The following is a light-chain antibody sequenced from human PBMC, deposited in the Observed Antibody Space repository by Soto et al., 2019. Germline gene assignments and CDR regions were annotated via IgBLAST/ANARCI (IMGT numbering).Light chain of an antibody. CDR3: ATWDDSLSNYV. CDR2: RNN. J-gene: IGLJ1*01. Sequence: QSVLTQRPSASGTPGQRVTISCSGSSSSIGSNYVYWYQHLTGTAPKLLIYRNNQRPSGVPDRFSGSKSGTSASLAISGLRSEDEADYYCATWDDSLSNYVFGTGTKVTVL. CDR1: SSSIGSNY. V-gene: IGLV1-47*01.